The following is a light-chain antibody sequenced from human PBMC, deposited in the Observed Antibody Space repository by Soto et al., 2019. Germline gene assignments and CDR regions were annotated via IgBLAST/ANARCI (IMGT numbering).Light chain of an antibody. CDR1: SSNIGSNT. V-gene: IGLV1-44*01. CDR3: AAWDYSLSAFYV. Sequence: QPVLTQPPSASGTPGQRVTISCSGSSSNIGSNTVNWYQQLPGTAPKLLIYSNNQRPSGFPDRFSGSKSGTAASLAISGLQSEDEDDDYCAAWDYSLSAFYVFGTGTKVTVL. CDR2: SNN. J-gene: IGLJ1*01.